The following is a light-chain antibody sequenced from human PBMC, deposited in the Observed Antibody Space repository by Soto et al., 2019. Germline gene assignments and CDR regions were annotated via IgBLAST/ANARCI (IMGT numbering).Light chain of an antibody. CDR2: DAS. Sequence: EFVFTQSPGPLSFSPGERTTLSCRASQTVRNNYLAWYQQKPGQAPXLXXYDASSRATGIPDRFSGSVSGTDFTLTISRLEPEDFALYYGQEYDGAPPITFGLGTRLEI. V-gene: IGKV3-20*01. J-gene: IGKJ5*01. CDR1: QTVRNNY. CDR3: QEYDGAPPIT.